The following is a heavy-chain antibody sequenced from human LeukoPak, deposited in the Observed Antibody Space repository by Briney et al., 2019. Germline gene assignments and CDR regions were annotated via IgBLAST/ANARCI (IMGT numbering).Heavy chain of an antibody. V-gene: IGHV3-66*01. CDR1: GFTFRSYG. Sequence: GGSLRLSCAASGFTFRSYGMSWVRQAPGKGLEWVSVIYSGGSTYYADSVKGRFTISRDNSKNTLYLQMNSLRAEDTAVYYCARDLGSSRNFDYWGQGTLVTVSS. D-gene: IGHD6-13*01. CDR3: ARDLGSSRNFDY. CDR2: IYSGGST. J-gene: IGHJ4*02.